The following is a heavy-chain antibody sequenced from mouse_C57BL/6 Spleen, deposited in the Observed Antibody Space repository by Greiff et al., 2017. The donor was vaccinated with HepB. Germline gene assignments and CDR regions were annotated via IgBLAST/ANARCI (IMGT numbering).Heavy chain of an antibody. CDR1: GYTFTSYW. CDR2: IDPSDSET. V-gene: IGHV1-52*01. CDR3: AREAQATYFDG. D-gene: IGHD3-2*02. J-gene: IGHJ1*03. Sequence: VQLQQPGAELVRPGSSVKLSCKASGYTFTSYWMHWVKQRPIQGLEWIGNIDPSDSETHYNQKFKDKATLTVDKSSSTAYMQLSSLTSEDSAVYYCAREAQATYFDGWGTGTTVTVSA.